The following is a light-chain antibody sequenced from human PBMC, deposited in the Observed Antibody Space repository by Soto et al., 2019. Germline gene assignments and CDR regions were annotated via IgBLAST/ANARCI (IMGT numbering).Light chain of an antibody. J-gene: IGKJ5*01. CDR2: GAS. V-gene: IGKV3-15*01. Sequence: EIGMTQSPATLSVSPLERATVSCRASQSININLAWYQQKPGQAPRLLIYGASTRATGLPARFSGSGSGTEFTLIISSLQSEDSAVYYCQQYDNWPITFGQGTRLEIK. CDR3: QQYDNWPIT. CDR1: QSININ.